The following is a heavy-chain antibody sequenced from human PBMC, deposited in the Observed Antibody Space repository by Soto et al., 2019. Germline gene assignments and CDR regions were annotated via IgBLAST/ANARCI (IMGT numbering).Heavy chain of an antibody. CDR1: GYSVSSNSAA. Sequence: SHTLSLTCAISGYSVSSNSAALNWIRQSPSRGLEWLGRTYYRSKWYNDYAVSVKSRITINPDTSKNQFSLQLNSVTPEDTAVYYCARAAYYSSSSFWFDPWGQGTLVTVSS. J-gene: IGHJ5*02. D-gene: IGHD6-6*01. CDR2: TYYRSKWYN. V-gene: IGHV6-1*01. CDR3: ARAAYYSSSSFWFDP.